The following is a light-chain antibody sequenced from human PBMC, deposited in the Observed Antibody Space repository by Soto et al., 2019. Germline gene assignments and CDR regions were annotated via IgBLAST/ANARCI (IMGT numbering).Light chain of an antibody. CDR2: GGN. CDR1: SSDVGTYDL. V-gene: IGLV2-23*01. Sequence: QSVLTQPASVSGSPGQSITISCTGTSSDVGTYDLVSWYQHHPGKAPKLMIYGGNKRPSGVSNRFSGSKSGSTASLTISGLQAEDEAHYYCCSYETSTTGVFGGGTKLTVL. CDR3: CSYETSTTGV. J-gene: IGLJ3*02.